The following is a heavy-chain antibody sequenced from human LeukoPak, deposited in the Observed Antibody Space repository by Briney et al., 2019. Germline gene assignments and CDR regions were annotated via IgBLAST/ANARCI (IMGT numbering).Heavy chain of an antibody. CDR1: AFTVSSYW. V-gene: IGHV3-74*01. D-gene: IGHD5-18*01. CDR3: ARAISYGYGGLDY. Sequence: GGSLRLSCAASAFTVSSYWMHWVRQAPGKGLVWDSRINSDGSSTSYADSVKGRFTISRDNAKNTLYLQMNTLRAEDTAVYYCARAISYGYGGLDYWGKGTLVTVSS. J-gene: IGHJ4*02. CDR2: INSDGSST.